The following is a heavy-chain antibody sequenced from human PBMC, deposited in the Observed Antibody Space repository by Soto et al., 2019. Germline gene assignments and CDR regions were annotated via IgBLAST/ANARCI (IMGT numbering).Heavy chain of an antibody. V-gene: IGHV4-61*01. J-gene: IGHJ4*02. CDR2: VSSAGRT. CDR3: MGGLPRSRTD. CDR1: GGSVNSVNFF. Sequence: QVQLQESGPGLVKPSETLSLTCTVSGGSVNSVNFFWSWIRQPPGKGLEWIGYVSSAGRTTYRPSLKIRATIAIDTLKKQFSLKLRSVTAADTAVYYCMGGLPRSRTDWGQGTLVTVAS. D-gene: IGHD3-16*01.